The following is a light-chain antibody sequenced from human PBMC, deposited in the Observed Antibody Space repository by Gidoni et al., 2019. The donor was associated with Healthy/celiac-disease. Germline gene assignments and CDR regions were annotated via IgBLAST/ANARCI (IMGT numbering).Light chain of an antibody. CDR3: CSYAGSIWV. CDR2: EGS. V-gene: IGLV2-23*01. Sequence: QSALIQPASVPGSPGQSITISCTGTSSDVGSYNLVSWYQQPPGKAPKLMIYEGSKRPSGVSNRFSGSKSGNTASLTISGLQAEDEADYYCCSYAGSIWVFGGGTKLTVL. J-gene: IGLJ3*02. CDR1: SSDVGSYNL.